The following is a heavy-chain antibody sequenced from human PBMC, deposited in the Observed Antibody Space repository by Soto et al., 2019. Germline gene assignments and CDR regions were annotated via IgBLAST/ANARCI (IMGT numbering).Heavy chain of an antibody. CDR3: SREVSPRTTDWYFDL. V-gene: IGHV4-30-4*01. CDR2: IYDIGST. Sequence: QLQLRESGPGLVKPSETLSLTCTVSGGSISGGVGGLYYWSWIRQPPGKGLEWIGYIYDIGSTYYNPSLKSRVTISVDTSKNQFSLRLSSVTAADTAVYYFSREVSPRTTDWYFDLWGRGTLVTVSS. D-gene: IGHD4-17*01. J-gene: IGHJ2*01. CDR1: GGSISGGVGGLYY.